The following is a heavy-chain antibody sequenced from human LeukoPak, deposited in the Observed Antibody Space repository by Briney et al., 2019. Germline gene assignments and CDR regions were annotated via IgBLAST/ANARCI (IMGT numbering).Heavy chain of an antibody. Sequence: GASLQISCKGSGSIFTNYWIGWLRQLPEKRLEWMGIVYPGDSDTTYSPSFQGQVTISADKSISTPYLQWSSLKASDTAMYYCARPHEGYWGQGTLVTVSS. J-gene: IGHJ4*02. V-gene: IGHV5-51*01. CDR3: ARPHEGY. CDR2: VYPGDSDT. CDR1: GSIFTNYW.